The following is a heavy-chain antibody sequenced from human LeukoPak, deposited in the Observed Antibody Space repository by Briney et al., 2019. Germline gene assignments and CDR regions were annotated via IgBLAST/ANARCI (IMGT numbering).Heavy chain of an antibody. CDR1: GGSISSGGYY. V-gene: IGHV4-31*03. CDR2: IYYSGSA. Sequence: PSQTLSLTCTVSGGSISSGGYYWSWIRQHPGKGLEWIGYIYYSGSAYYNPSLKSRVTISVDTSKNQFSLKLSSVTAADTAVYYCARGRVFDGSDYWGQGTLVTVSS. J-gene: IGHJ4*02. D-gene: IGHD1-26*01. CDR3: ARGRVFDGSDY.